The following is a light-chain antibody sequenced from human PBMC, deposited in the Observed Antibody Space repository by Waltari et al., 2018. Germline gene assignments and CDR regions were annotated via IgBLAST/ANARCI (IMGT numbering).Light chain of an antibody. V-gene: IGLV3-21*04. CDR2: YVR. Sequence: SYVVTPPPSVSVAPVEAATLPCGGDTNGTYCVHWYQQKAGQAPVLVIFYVRDRPSGIPDRFSGSNSGNTATLTISRVEAGDEARYYCHVWHPHVDPGVFGTGTEVTVL. J-gene: IGLJ1*01. CDR3: HVWHPHVDPGV. CDR1: TNGTYC.